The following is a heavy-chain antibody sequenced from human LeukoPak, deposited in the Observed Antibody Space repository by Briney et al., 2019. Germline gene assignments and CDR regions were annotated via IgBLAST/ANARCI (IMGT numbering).Heavy chain of an antibody. V-gene: IGHV4-34*01. J-gene: IGHJ5*02. D-gene: IGHD6-19*01. CDR1: GGSFSGYY. CDR3: ARRAGSGLWFDP. CDR2: INHSGST. Sequence: SETLSLTCAVYGGSFSGYYWSWIRQPPGKGLEWIGEINHSGSTNYNPSLKSRVTISVDTSKNQFSLKLSSVTAADTAVYYCARRAGSGLWFDPWGQGTLVTVSS.